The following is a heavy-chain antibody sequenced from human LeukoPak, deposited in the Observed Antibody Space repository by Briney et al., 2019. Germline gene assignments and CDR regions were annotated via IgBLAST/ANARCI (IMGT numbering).Heavy chain of an antibody. CDR1: GFTFGSYW. J-gene: IGHJ4*02. Sequence: GGSLRLSCAASGFTFGSYWMSWVRQAPGKGLEWVANIKQDGSEKYYVDSVKGRFTISRDNAKNSLYLQMNSLRAEDTAVYYCARDKYAGTSYLDYWGQGTLVTVSS. CDR2: IKQDGSEK. CDR3: ARDKYAGTSYLDY. D-gene: IGHD1-7*01. V-gene: IGHV3-7*04.